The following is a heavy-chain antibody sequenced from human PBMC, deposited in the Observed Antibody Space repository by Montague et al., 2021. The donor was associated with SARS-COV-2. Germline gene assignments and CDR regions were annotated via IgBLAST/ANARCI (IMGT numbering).Heavy chain of an antibody. V-gene: IGHV4-30-2*01. CDR3: ARGLLLSV. D-gene: IGHD2-21*01. J-gene: IGHJ4*02. CDR2: IYVSGTT. Sequence: TLSLTCTVSGGSISTGGSSWSWIRQPPGRGLELIGYIYVSGTTYYSPSFRSRVTIAVDRSKNQFSLRLESVTAADTALYYCARGLLLSVWGQGTLVTVSS. CDR1: GGSISTGGSS.